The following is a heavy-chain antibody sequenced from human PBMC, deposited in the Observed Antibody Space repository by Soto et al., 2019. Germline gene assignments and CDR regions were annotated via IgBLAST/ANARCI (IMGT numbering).Heavy chain of an antibody. CDR1: GDSISRSRYY. D-gene: IGHD2-2*01. Sequence: SETLSLTCTDSGDSISRSRYYWGWIRQPPGKGLKWIASIHYTGGTYYNPSLRSRVTISVDTSKTQFSLTVTSVTAADTAVYYCARHLYSTSPDVWGQGTSVTVSS. CDR2: IHYTGGT. J-gene: IGHJ6*02. V-gene: IGHV4-39*01. CDR3: ARHLYSTSPDV.